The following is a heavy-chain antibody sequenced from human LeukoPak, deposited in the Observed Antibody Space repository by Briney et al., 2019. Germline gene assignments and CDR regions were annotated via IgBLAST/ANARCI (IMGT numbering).Heavy chain of an antibody. CDR3: AKETIGDFGY. D-gene: IGHD3-16*01. CDR2: IGATDNSK. CDR1: GFNFGTYP. Sequence: GGSLRLSCAASGFNFGTYPMGWVRQAPGKGLEWVSTIGATDNSKYYRDPVKGRFTISRDNFKNTLYLQMNSLRGEDTAVYYCAKETIGDFGYWGQGSLVTVSS. J-gene: IGHJ4*02. V-gene: IGHV3-23*02.